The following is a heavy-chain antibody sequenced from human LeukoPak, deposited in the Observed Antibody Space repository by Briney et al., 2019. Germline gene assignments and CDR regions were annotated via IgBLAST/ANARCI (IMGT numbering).Heavy chain of an antibody. D-gene: IGHD6-13*01. Sequence: ASVKVSCKAPGYTFTSYGISWVRQAPGQGLEWMGWISAYNGNTNYAQKLQGRVTMTTDTSTSTAYMELRSLRSDDTAVYYCAREEAAAGDFDYWGQGTLVTVSS. V-gene: IGHV1-18*01. CDR2: ISAYNGNT. CDR3: AREEAAAGDFDY. J-gene: IGHJ4*02. CDR1: GYTFTSYG.